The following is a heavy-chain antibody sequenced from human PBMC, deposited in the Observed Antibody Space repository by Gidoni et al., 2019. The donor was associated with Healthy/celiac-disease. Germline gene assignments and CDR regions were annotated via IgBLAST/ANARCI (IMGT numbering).Heavy chain of an antibody. CDR2: ISGSGGST. CDR3: AKSPDSYGPSSGYYYDY. Sequence: EVQLLESGGGLVQPGGSLRLSCAASGFTFSSYAMSWVRQAPGKGLGWVLAISGSGGSTYYADSVKGRFTISRDNSKNTLYLQMNSLRAEDTAVYYCAKSPDSYGPSSGYYYDYWGQGTLVTVSS. V-gene: IGHV3-23*01. J-gene: IGHJ4*02. CDR1: GFTFSSYA. D-gene: IGHD3-22*01.